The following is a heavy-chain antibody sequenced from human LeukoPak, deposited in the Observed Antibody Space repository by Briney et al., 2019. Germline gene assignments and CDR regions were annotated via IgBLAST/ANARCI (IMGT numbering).Heavy chain of an antibody. D-gene: IGHD3-10*01. J-gene: IGHJ5*02. CDR2: TYYRSKWYS. Sequence: SQTLSLACALSGDSVSSHSAAWNWIRQSPSRGLEWLGRTYYRSKWYSDYAVSVKSRITINPDTSKNQFSLQLNSVTPEDTAVYYCARDSDYYASGTYYRVGFDPWGQGTLVTVSS. CDR3: ARDSDYYASGTYYRVGFDP. V-gene: IGHV6-1*01. CDR1: GDSVSSHSAA.